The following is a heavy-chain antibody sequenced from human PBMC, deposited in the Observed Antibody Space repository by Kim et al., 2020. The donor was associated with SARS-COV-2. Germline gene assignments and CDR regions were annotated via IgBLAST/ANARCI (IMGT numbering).Heavy chain of an antibody. CDR2: INSDNGDT. J-gene: IGHJ4*02. V-gene: IGHV1-3*01. Sequence: ASVKVSCKASGYTFLTSSMHWVRQAPGQSLEWMGWINSDNGDTAYSQKFQGRVSITRDTSARTGYMELTTLTSEDTAVYFCVRQTTYGHFGDYWGQGTLVTVSS. CDR3: VRQTTYGHFGDY. CDR1: GYTFLTSS. D-gene: IGHD3-16*01.